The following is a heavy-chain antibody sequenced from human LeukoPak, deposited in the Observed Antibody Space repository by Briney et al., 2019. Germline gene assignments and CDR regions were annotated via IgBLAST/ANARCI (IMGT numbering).Heavy chain of an antibody. Sequence: ASVKVSCKASGYTFTSYGISWERQAPGQGLEWMGWISAYNGNTNYAQKLQGRVTMTTDTSTSTAYVELRSLRSDDTAVYYCARSGYSSGWYGFPLNFPNDYWGQGTLVTVSS. J-gene: IGHJ4*02. CDR2: ISAYNGNT. D-gene: IGHD6-19*01. CDR3: ARSGYSSGWYGFPLNFPNDY. V-gene: IGHV1-18*01. CDR1: GYTFTSYG.